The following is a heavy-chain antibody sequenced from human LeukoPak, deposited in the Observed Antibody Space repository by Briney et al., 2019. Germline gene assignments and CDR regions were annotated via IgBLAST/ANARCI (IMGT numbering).Heavy chain of an antibody. Sequence: PSETLSLTCTVSGGSTSSSSYYWGWIRQPPGKGLEWIGSIYYSGSTYYNPSLKSRVTISVDTSKNQFSLKLSSVTAADTAVYYCARHISIYGSGSYQSEFDYWGQGTLVTVSS. V-gene: IGHV4-39*01. CDR3: ARHISIYGSGSYQSEFDY. D-gene: IGHD3-10*01. CDR1: GGSTSSSSYY. J-gene: IGHJ4*02. CDR2: IYYSGST.